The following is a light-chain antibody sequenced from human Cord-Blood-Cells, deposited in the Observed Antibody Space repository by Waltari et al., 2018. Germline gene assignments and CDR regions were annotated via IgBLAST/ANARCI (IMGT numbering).Light chain of an antibody. Sequence: QSVLTQPPSASGTPGQRVTISCSGSSSNIGSNYVYWYQQLPGTAPKLLIYRNNQRPSGVPERFSGSKSGTSASLAISGLRSEDEADYYCAAWDDSPSGWVFGGGTKLTVL. J-gene: IGLJ3*02. CDR3: AAWDDSPSGWV. V-gene: IGLV1-47*01. CDR2: RNN. CDR1: SSNIGSNY.